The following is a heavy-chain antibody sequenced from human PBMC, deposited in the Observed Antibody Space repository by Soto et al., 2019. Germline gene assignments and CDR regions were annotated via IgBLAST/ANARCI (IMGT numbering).Heavy chain of an antibody. CDR2: IYYSGST. J-gene: IGHJ5*02. CDR3: ARQHRTYWFDP. D-gene: IGHD3-16*01. Sequence: SETLSLTCTVSGGSISSYYWSWIRQPPGKGLEWIGYIYYSGSTNYNPSLKSRVTISVDTSKNQFSLKLSSVTAADTAVYYCARQHRTYWFDPWGQGTLVTVSS. CDR1: GGSISSYY. V-gene: IGHV4-59*08.